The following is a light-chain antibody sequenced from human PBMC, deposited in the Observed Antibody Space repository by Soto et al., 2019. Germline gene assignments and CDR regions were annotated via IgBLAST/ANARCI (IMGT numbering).Light chain of an antibody. J-gene: IGLJ1*01. Sequence: QSALTQPASVSGSPGQSITISCTGTSSDVGGYNYVSWYQQHPGKAPKLMIYDVTNRPSGVSNRFSGSKSGNTASLTISGLQADDEADYYCSSYTTTSTLGLFGSGTKLTVL. CDR3: SSYTTTSTLGL. V-gene: IGLV2-14*01. CDR2: DVT. CDR1: SSDVGGYNY.